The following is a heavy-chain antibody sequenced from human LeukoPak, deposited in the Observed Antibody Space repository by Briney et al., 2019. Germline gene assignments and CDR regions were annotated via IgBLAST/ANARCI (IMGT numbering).Heavy chain of an antibody. CDR3: AQGYSSGWYPN. J-gene: IGHJ4*02. Sequence: GGSLRLSCAVSGFSVSTYGMSWVRLAPGKGLEWISAISVDGETTWYADSVKGRFFISRDNSRNTLYLQMNSLRAEDTAVYYCAQGYSSGWYPNWGQGSLVSVSS. V-gene: IGHV3-23*01. CDR1: GFSVSTYG. CDR2: ISVDGETT. D-gene: IGHD6-19*01.